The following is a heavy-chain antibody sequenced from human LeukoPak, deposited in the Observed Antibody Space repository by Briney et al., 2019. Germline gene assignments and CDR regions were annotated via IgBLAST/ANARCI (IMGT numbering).Heavy chain of an antibody. Sequence: PGGSLRLFCAASGFTFSSYAMSWVRQAPGKGLEWVSAISGSGGSTYYADSVKGRFTISRDNSKNTLYLQTNSLRAEDTAVYYCANLGYYYDSSGKHWGQGTLVTVSS. J-gene: IGHJ1*01. CDR1: GFTFSSYA. CDR3: ANLGYYYDSSGKH. V-gene: IGHV3-23*01. D-gene: IGHD3-22*01. CDR2: ISGSGGST.